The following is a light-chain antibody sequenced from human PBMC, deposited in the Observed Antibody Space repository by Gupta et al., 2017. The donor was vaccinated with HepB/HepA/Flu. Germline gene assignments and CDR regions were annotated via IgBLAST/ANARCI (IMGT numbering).Light chain of an antibody. J-gene: IGKJ4*01. CDR2: GAS. CDR3: QQYGSSPLT. Sequence: EIALTQSPGTLSLSPGERATLSCRASQSVSSSYLAWYQQKPDQAPRLLIYGASSRATSIPDRFSGSGSGTDFTLTISRLEPDDFAVYYCQQYGSSPLTFGGGTKVEIK. CDR1: QSVSSSY. V-gene: IGKV3-20*01.